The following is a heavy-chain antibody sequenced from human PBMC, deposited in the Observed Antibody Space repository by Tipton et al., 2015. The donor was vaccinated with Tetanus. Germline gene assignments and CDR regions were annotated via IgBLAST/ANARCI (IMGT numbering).Heavy chain of an antibody. D-gene: IGHD3-3*01. CDR3: AISVSGYYSMDV. CDR1: GGSFSGYY. Sequence: TLSLTCAVYGGSFSGYYWSWIRQPPGKGLEWIGEINHSGSTNYNPSLKSRVTISVDTSKNQFSLKLSSVTAADTAVYYCAISVSGYYSMDVWGQGTTVTVSS. J-gene: IGHJ6*02. CDR2: INHSGST. V-gene: IGHV4-34*01.